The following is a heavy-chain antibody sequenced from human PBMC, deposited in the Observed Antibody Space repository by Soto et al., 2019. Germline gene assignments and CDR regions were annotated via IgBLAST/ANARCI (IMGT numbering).Heavy chain of an antibody. CDR2: INGDGSIT. CDR3: SIETLWFGESLKS. J-gene: IGHJ4*02. D-gene: IGHD3-10*01. Sequence: EVQLVESGGGSAQTGGSLRISCATSGFTFGSYWMDWVRQAPGKGLEWVSRINGDGSITTYADSVKGRFTISRDSAGNTLYLQMNNLRADDTAVYYSSIETLWFGESLKSGGRGTLVTVS. CDR1: GFTFGSYW. V-gene: IGHV3-74*01.